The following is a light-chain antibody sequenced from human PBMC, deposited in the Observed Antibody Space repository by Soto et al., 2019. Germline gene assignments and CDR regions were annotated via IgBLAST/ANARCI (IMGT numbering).Light chain of an antibody. CDR3: QHRSIWPVS. J-gene: IGKJ5*01. CDR2: GAS. V-gene: IGKV3-15*01. CDR1: QTINSN. Sequence: PGEIATLSCMASQTINSNLAWYQQKPGQAPRLPIYGASTRATGIPARFSGSGSGTEFTLTISSLQSEDFGVYYCQHRSIWPVSFGQGTRLEIK.